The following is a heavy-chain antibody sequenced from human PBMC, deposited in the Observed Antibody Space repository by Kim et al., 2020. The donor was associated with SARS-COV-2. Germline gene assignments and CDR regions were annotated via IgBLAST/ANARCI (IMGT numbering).Heavy chain of an antibody. CDR2: ISYDGSNK. CDR3: AGKWVRGDMVYYYYGMDV. Sequence: GGSLRLSCAASGFTFSSYAMHWVRQAPGKGLEWVAVISYDGSNKYYADSVKGRFTISRDNSKNTLYLQMNSLRAEDTAVYYCAGKWVRGDMVYYYYGMDVWGQGTTVTVSS. V-gene: IGHV3-30*04. D-gene: IGHD3-10*01. CDR1: GFTFSSYA. J-gene: IGHJ6*02.